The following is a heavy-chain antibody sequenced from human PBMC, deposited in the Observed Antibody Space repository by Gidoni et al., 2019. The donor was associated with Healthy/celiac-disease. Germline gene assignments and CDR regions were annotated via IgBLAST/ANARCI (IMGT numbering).Heavy chain of an antibody. Sequence: EVQLVESGGGLVQPGGSLRLSCAASGFPFSSYSMNWVRQAPGKGLEWVSYISSSSSTIYYADSVKGRFTISRDNAKNSLYLQMNSLRAEDTAVYYCARNTRDHGYSSSWSPFDYWGQGTLVTVSS. CDR1: GFPFSSYS. CDR2: ISSSSSTI. J-gene: IGHJ4*02. D-gene: IGHD6-13*01. CDR3: ARNTRDHGYSSSWSPFDY. V-gene: IGHV3-48*01.